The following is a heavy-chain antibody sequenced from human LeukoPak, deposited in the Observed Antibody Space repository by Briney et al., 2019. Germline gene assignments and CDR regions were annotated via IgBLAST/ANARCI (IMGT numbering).Heavy chain of an antibody. CDR2: INPNSGGT. CDR1: GYTFTGYY. V-gene: IGHV1-2*02. CDR3: ARDIDMVTYWFDP. D-gene: IGHD5-18*01. J-gene: IGHJ5*02. Sequence: EASVTVSCKASGYTFTGYYMHWVRQAPGQGLEWMGWINPNSGGTNYAQKFQGRVTMTRDTSISTAYMELSRLRSDDTAVYYCARDIDMVTYWFDPWGQGTLVTVSS.